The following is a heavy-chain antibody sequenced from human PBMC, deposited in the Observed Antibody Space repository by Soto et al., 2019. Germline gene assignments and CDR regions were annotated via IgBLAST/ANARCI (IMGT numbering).Heavy chain of an antibody. V-gene: IGHV4-59*08. CDR3: ARRGHTIQRRIFYYYVDV. CDR1: GGSIANYG. D-gene: IGHD1-1*01. CDR2: VSYSRNT. J-gene: IGHJ6*03. Sequence: QVQLQESDPGLVRPSETLSLTCIVSGGSIANYGWGWVRQPPGKGLEWIGYVSYSRNTNYNPSLDSRVTIFVDTSKTQFSLHLASVAAADTAVYYCARRGHTIQRRIFYYYVDVWGKGTTVTVSS.